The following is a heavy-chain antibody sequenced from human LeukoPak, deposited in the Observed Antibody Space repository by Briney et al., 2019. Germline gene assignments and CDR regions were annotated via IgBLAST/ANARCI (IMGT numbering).Heavy chain of an antibody. D-gene: IGHD3-16*01. V-gene: IGHV4-34*01. CDR2: INHSGST. CDR1: GGSLSGYY. J-gene: IGHJ6*03. CDR3: ARETDTSYYYYMDV. Sequence: PSETLSLTCAVYGGSLSGYYWSWIRQPPGKGLEWIGEINHSGSTNYNPSLKSRVTISVDTSKNQFSLKLSSVTAADTAMYYCARETDTSYYYYMDVWGKGTTVTVSS.